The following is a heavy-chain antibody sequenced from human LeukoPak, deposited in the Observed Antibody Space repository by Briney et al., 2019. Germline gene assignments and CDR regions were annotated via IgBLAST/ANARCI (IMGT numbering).Heavy chain of an antibody. CDR2: IYYSGST. Sequence: TLSLTCTVSGGSISSGGYYWSWIRQHPGKGLEWIGYIYYSGSTYYNPSLKSRVTISVDTSKNQFSLKLSSVTAADTAVYYCARDLTDQDAFDICGQGTMVTVS. CDR3: ARDLTDQDAFDI. J-gene: IGHJ3*02. CDR1: GGSISSGGYY. V-gene: IGHV4-31*03.